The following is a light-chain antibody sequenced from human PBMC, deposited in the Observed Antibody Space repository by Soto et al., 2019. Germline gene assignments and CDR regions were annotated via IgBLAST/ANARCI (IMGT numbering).Light chain of an antibody. CDR1: QSVSSY. Sequence: EIVLTQSPATLSLSPGERATLSCRASQSVSSYLAWYQQKPGQAPRLLFFDASNRATGVPARFSGSGSGTDFTLTISSLEPEDFAVYYCQQRSNWPPTFGPGTKVDI. CDR2: DAS. J-gene: IGKJ3*01. V-gene: IGKV3-11*01. CDR3: QQRSNWPPT.